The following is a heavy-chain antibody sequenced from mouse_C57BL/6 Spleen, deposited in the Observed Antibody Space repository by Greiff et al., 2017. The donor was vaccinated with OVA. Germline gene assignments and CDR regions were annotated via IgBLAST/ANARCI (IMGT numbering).Heavy chain of an antibody. CDR2: IHPNSGST. Sequence: QVQLQQPGAELVKPGASVKLSCKASGYTFTSYWMLWVKQRPGQGLEWIGMIHPNSGSTNYNEKFKSKATLTVDKSSSTAYMQLSSLTSEDSAVYYCARDYGSSYGFDYWGQGTTLTVSS. J-gene: IGHJ2*01. CDR1: GYTFTSYW. D-gene: IGHD1-1*01. CDR3: ARDYGSSYGFDY. V-gene: IGHV1-64*01.